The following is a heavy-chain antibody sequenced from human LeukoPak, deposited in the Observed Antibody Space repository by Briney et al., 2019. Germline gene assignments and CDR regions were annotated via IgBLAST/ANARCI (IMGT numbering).Heavy chain of an antibody. J-gene: IGHJ4*02. V-gene: IGHV4-30-2*01. CDR2: IYHSGST. Sequence: SQTLSLTCTVSGGSISSGGYYWSWIRQPPGKGLEWIGYIYHSGSTYYNPSLKSRVTISVDRSKNQFSLKLSSVTAADTAVYYCARLPGSIGSPQWGQRTLVTVSS. D-gene: IGHD2/OR15-2a*01. CDR3: ARLPGSIGSPQ. CDR1: GGSISSGGYY.